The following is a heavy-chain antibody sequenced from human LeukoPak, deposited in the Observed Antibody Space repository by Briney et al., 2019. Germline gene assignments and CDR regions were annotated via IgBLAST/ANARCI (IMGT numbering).Heavy chain of an antibody. D-gene: IGHD1-26*01. CDR1: GSSFSSFW. CDR3: ARGGGWDIDY. J-gene: IGHJ4*02. Sequence: PGGSLRLSCATSGSSFSSFWMSWVRQAPGKGLEWVGTIKEDGTVKLYVESVKGRFTISRDKAGNSLYLQMNNLRAEHTAVYYCARGGGWDIDYGGQGTLVTVSS. V-gene: IGHV3-7*04. CDR2: IKEDGTVK.